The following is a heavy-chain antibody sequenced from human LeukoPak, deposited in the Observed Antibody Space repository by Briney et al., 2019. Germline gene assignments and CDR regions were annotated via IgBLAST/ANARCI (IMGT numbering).Heavy chain of an antibody. J-gene: IGHJ4*02. Sequence: PGGSLRLSCAASGFIFSTYSMNSGGQAPGTGVEWASSISSSTSYIYYADSVKGRFTTARDNAKNSLYLQMNSLRPEDTAVYYCARENSGSYYQFDCWGQGTLVTVSS. CDR3: ARENSGSYYQFDC. D-gene: IGHD1-26*01. V-gene: IGHV3-21*01. CDR1: GFIFSTYS. CDR2: ISSSTSYI.